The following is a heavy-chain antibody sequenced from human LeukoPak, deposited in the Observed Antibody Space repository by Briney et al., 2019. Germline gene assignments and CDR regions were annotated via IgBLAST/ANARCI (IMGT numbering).Heavy chain of an antibody. CDR2: IIPIFGTA. J-gene: IGHJ4*02. V-gene: IGHV1-69*05. Sequence: SVKVSCKASGGTFSSYAISWVRQAPGQGLEWMGGIIPIFGTANYAQKFQGRVTITTDESTSTDYMELSSLRSEDTAVYYCARGEKGATPDFDYWGQGTLVTVSS. CDR3: ARGEKGATPDFDY. D-gene: IGHD5-12*01. CDR1: GGTFSSYA.